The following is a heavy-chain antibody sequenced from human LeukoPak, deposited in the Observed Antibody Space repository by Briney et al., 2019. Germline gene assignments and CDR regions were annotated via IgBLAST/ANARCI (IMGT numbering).Heavy chain of an antibody. D-gene: IGHD6-13*01. CDR3: ASYSDPIAAAGTGFDC. V-gene: IGHV3-21*01. Sequence: GGSLRLSCAASGFTFSSYSINWVRQAPGKGLEWVSSISSSSSYIYYADSVKGRFTISRDNAKNSLYLQMNSLRAEGTAVYYCASYSDPIAAAGTGFDCWGQGTLVTVSS. CDR1: GFTFSSYS. CDR2: ISSSSSYI. J-gene: IGHJ4*02.